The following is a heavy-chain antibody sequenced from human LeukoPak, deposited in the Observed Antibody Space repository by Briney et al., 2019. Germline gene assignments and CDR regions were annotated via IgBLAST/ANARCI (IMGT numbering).Heavy chain of an antibody. D-gene: IGHD2-8*01. CDR2: IYYSGST. V-gene: IGHV4-39*01. Sequence: PSETLSLTCTVSGGSISSSSYYWGWIRQPPGKGLEWIGSIYYSGSTYYNPSLKSRVTISVDTSKNQFSLKLSSVTAADTAVYYCATKGTGGIVLMVYAMAHAFDIWGQGTMVTVSS. J-gene: IGHJ3*02. CDR3: ATKGTGGIVLMVYAMAHAFDI. CDR1: GGSISSSSYY.